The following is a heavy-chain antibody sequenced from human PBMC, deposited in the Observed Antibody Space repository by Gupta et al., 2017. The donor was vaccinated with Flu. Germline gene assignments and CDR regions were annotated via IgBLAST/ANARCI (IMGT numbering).Heavy chain of an antibody. J-gene: IGHJ4*02. CDR2: INEDGSTK. CDR1: GFTFSRSW. D-gene: IGHD4-11*01. Sequence: EVQLVESGGGLVQPGGSLRLSCAASGFTFSRSWMTWVRQTPGKGLEWVANINEDGSTKNYVDSVKGRFTISRDNAKNSLFLQMDSLRAEDTAVYYCARDRAYNCFDYWGQETLVTVSS. V-gene: IGHV3-7*01. CDR3: ARDRAYNCFDY.